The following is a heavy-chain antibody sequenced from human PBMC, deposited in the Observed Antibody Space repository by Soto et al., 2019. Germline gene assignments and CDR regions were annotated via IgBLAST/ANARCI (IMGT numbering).Heavy chain of an antibody. V-gene: IGHV1-18*01. J-gene: IGHJ3*02. CDR2: ISAYNGKR. CDR1: GYDFTSYG. Sequence: QGQLLQSGDEVKKPGASVRVSCRASGYDFTSYGISWVRQAPGQGLEWVSWISAYNGKRDTAQKFQGRVTMNLDTSTDTAHMELGDLTSADTAVYYCDRGRIVASIHDAFEIWGQGTMVAVSS. CDR3: DRGRIVASIHDAFEI. D-gene: IGHD2-21*01.